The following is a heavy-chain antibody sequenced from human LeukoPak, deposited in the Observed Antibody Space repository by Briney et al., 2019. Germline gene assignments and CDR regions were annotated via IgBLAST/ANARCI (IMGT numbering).Heavy chain of an antibody. V-gene: IGHV1-18*01. J-gene: IGHJ4*02. Sequence: ASVKVSCKASGYTFTSYGISWVRQAPGQGLEWMGWISAYNGNTNYAQKLQGRVTMTTDTSTSTAYMELRSLRSDDTAVYYCARDRGYFWSGSSPFDYWGQGTLVTVSP. D-gene: IGHD3-3*01. CDR1: GYTFTSYG. CDR3: ARDRGYFWSGSSPFDY. CDR2: ISAYNGNT.